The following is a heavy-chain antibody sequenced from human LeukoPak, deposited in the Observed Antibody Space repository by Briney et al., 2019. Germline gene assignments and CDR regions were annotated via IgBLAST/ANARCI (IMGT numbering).Heavy chain of an antibody. D-gene: IGHD3-3*01. J-gene: IGHJ4*02. CDR3: ARVRVFGVVIIPIYFDY. V-gene: IGHV4-34*01. Sequence: SETLSLTCAVYGGSFSGYYWSWIRQPPGKGLEWIGEINHSGSTNYNPSLKSRVIISVDTSKNQFSLKLSSVTAADTAVYYCARVRVFGVVIIPIYFDYWGQGTLVTVSS. CDR1: GGSFSGYY. CDR2: INHSGST.